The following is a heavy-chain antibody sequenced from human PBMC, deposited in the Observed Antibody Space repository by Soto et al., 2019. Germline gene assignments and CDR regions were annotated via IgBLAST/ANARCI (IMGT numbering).Heavy chain of an antibody. D-gene: IGHD5-12*01. V-gene: IGHV3-23*01. CDR3: AKSPGGLDGYNSDYYGMDV. Sequence: EVHLLESGGDLVQPGGSLRLSCTASGLTFSTYAMSWVRQAPGKGLEWVSAIGGSGTGGRTYYADSVKGRFIISRDNSENAVYLQMTSLRADDTAVYYWAKSPGGLDGYNSDYYGMDVWGQGTTVTVSS. CDR1: GLTFSTYA. J-gene: IGHJ6*02. CDR2: IGGSGTGGRT.